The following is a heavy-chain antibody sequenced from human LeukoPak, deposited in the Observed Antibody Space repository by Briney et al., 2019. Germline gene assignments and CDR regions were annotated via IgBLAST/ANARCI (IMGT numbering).Heavy chain of an antibody. V-gene: IGHV1-46*02. Sequence: ASVKVSCKASGYTFNSYYMHWVRQAPGQGLEWMGIINPSGGSTSYAQKFQGRVTMTRDTSTSTVYMELSSLRSEDTAVYYCARAGCGGDCYYYNHLGLGWFDPWGQGTLVTVSS. D-gene: IGHD2-21*02. J-gene: IGHJ5*02. CDR3: ARAGCGGDCYYYNHLGLGWFDP. CDR1: GYTFNSYY. CDR2: INPSGGST.